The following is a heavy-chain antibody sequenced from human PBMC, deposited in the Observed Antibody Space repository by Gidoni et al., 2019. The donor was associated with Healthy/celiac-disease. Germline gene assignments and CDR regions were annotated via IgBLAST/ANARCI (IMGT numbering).Heavy chain of an antibody. V-gene: IGHV3-21*01. CDR1: GFTFRSYS. D-gene: IGHD3-3*01. CDR3: ARDQYYDFWSGYYTGQYYYYGMDV. Sequence: EVQLVESGGGLVKPGGSLRLSCAASGFTFRSYSMNWVRQAPGKGLEWVSSISSSSSYIYYADSVKGRFTISRDNAKNSLYLQMNSLRAEDTAVYYCARDQYYDFWSGYYTGQYYYYGMDVWGQGTTVTVSS. CDR2: ISSSSSYI. J-gene: IGHJ6*02.